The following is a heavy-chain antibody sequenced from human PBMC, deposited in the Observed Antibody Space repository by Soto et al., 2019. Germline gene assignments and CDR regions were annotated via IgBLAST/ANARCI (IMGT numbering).Heavy chain of an antibody. CDR3: TRAAFGDGMDL. CDR1: GFTYNSYD. V-gene: IGHV3-13*01. CDR2: MGGAGAR. D-gene: IGHD3-10*01. Sequence: EVQLVESGGGLVQPGGSLRLSCAAFGFTYNSYDMHWVRQVTGKGLEWVSSMGGAGAREYVDSVKGRFIISRDNAKNSLYLQMDSLRAGDTAVYYCTRAAFGDGMDLWGQGTPVTVSS. J-gene: IGHJ6*02.